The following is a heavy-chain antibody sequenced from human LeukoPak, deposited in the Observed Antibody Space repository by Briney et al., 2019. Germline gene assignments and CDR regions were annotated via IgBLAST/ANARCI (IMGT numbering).Heavy chain of an antibody. CDR2: ISGSGGST. V-gene: IGHV3-23*01. CDR3: AKGYRVSDYYYYYMDV. Sequence: PGGSLRLSCAASGFTFSSYAMSWVRQAPGKGLEWVSAISGSGGSTYYADSVKGRFTISRDNSKNTLYLQMNSLRAEDTAVYYCAKGYRVSDYYYYYMDVWGKGTTVTVSS. D-gene: IGHD3-16*02. CDR1: GFTFSSYA. J-gene: IGHJ6*03.